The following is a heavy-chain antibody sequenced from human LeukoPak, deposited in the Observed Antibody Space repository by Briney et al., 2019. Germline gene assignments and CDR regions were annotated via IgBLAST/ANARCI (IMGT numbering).Heavy chain of an antibody. CDR2: ISATGGDT. CDR1: GFTFNSFA. D-gene: IGHD3-9*01. CDR3: AKGLDPNFETWPVPPERLGFDY. J-gene: IGHJ4*02. Sequence: GGSLRLSCAASGFTFNSFAMSWVRQAPGKGLEWVSTISATGGDTYYADSVKGRFTISRDNSKNTLYLQMNSLRAEDTAVYYCAKGLDPNFETWPVPPERLGFDYWGQGTLVTVSS. V-gene: IGHV3-23*01.